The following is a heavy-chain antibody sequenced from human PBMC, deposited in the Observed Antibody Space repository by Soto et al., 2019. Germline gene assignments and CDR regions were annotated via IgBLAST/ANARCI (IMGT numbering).Heavy chain of an antibody. V-gene: IGHV4-30-2*01. CDR3: ARGPPRRYSSSPHFDY. Sequence: PSETLSLTCAVSGGSISSGGYSWSWIRQPPGKGLEWIGYIYHSGSTYYNPSLKSRVTISVDRSKNQFSLKLSSVTAADTAVYYCARGPPRRYSSSPHFDYWGQGTLVTVSS. J-gene: IGHJ4*02. D-gene: IGHD6-6*01. CDR1: GGSISSGGYS. CDR2: IYHSGST.